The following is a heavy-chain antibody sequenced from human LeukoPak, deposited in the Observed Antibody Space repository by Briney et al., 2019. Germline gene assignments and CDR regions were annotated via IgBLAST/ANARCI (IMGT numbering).Heavy chain of an antibody. V-gene: IGHV4-59*08. D-gene: IGHD6-13*01. Sequence: SETLSLTCTVSGGSISSYYWSWIRQPPGKGLEWIGYIYYSGSTNYNPSLKSRVTISVDTSKNQFSLKLSSVTAADTAVYYCAGGDSSSWYGELDYYFDYWAREPWSPSPQ. J-gene: IGHJ4*02. CDR3: AGGDSSSWYGELDYYFDY. CDR2: IYYSGST. CDR1: GGSISSYY.